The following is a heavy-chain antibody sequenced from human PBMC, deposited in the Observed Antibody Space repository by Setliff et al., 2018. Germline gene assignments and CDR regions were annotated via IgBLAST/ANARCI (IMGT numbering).Heavy chain of an antibody. D-gene: IGHD3-22*01. J-gene: IGHJ4*02. V-gene: IGHV4-39*07. CDR2: IYYSGST. CDR3: ARGTDYYDSSGYYALGGFDY. Sequence: PPGKGLEWIGSIYYSGSTYYNPSLKSRVTISVDTSKNQFSLKLSSVTAADTAVYYCARGTDYYDSSGYYALGGFDYWGQGTLVTVSS.